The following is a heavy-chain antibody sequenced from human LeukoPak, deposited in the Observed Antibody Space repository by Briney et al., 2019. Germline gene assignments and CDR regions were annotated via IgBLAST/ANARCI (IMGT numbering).Heavy chain of an antibody. J-gene: IGHJ4*02. CDR1: GFTFTIYY. D-gene: IGHD1-26*01. V-gene: IGHV1-46*01. Sequence: ASVTVSCTSSGFTFTIYYIHWVRLAPGQRLEWMGIINPSGGDTRLAQRFQGRVTMTRDTSTSTVYMELSSLRSEDTAVYYCARVGGTLRDLDFWGQGTLVTVSS. CDR2: INPSGGDT. CDR3: ARVGGTLRDLDF.